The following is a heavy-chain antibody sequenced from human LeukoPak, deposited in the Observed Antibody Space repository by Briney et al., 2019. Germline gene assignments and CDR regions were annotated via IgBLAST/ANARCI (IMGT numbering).Heavy chain of an antibody. CDR3: ATVNSGSFEGVDY. J-gene: IGHJ4*02. V-gene: IGHV1-69-2*01. CDR1: GYTFTDYY. Sequence: ASVKVSCKVSGYTFTDYYVHWVQQAPGKGLEWMGLVDPEDGETIYAEKFQGRVTITADTSTDTAYMELSSLRPEDTAVYYCATVNSGSFEGVDYWGQGTLVTVSS. CDR2: VDPEDGET. D-gene: IGHD1-26*01.